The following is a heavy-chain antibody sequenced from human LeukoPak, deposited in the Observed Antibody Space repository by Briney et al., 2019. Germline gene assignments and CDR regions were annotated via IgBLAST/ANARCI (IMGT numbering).Heavy chain of an antibody. CDR2: IYYSGST. J-gene: IGHJ4*02. CDR3: ARQPHVLRYFDWLEGPTDPFDY. D-gene: IGHD3-9*01. Sequence: SETLSLTCTVSGGSISSSSYYWGWIRQPPGKGLEWIGSIYYSGSTYYNPSLKSRVTISVDTSKNQFSLKLSSVTAADTAVYYCARQPHVLRYFDWLEGPTDPFDYWGQGTLVTVSS. V-gene: IGHV4-39*01. CDR1: GGSISSSSYY.